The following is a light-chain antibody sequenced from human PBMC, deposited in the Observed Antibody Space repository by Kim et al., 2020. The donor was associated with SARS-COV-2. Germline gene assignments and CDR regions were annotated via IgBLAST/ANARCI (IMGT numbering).Light chain of an antibody. CDR1: SGHSTYA. CDR3: QTWGTGIRV. J-gene: IGLJ3*02. Sequence: ASVKLTCTRSSGHSTYAIAWHQQQPEKGPRYLVKVNSDGSHKKGDGIPDRFSGSSSGAERYLTISSLQSEDEADYYCQTWGTGIRVFGGGTQLTVL. V-gene: IGLV4-69*01. CDR2: VNSDGSH.